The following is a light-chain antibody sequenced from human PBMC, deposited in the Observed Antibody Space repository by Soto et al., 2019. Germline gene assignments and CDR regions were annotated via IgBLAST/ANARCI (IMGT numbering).Light chain of an antibody. CDR1: RSNIGSNT. Sequence: QAVVTQPPSASETPGQRVTISCSGSRSNIGSNTVNWYQQLPGTAPKLLIYNNNQRPSGVPDRFSGSKSGTSASLAISGLQSEDEADYYCATRDDSLNGVVFGGGTKLTVL. J-gene: IGLJ3*02. CDR3: ATRDDSLNGVV. CDR2: NNN. V-gene: IGLV1-44*01.